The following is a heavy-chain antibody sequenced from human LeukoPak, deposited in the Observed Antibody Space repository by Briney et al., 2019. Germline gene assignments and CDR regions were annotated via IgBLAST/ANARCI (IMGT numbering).Heavy chain of an antibody. D-gene: IGHD6-19*01. CDR2: IYYSGST. CDR3: ARHSGQWLVPGDAFDI. Sequence: SETLSLTCTVSGCSISSYYWSWIRQPPGKGLEWIGYIYYSGSTNYNPSLKSRVTISVDTSKNQFSLKLSSVTAADTAVYYCARHSGQWLVPGDAFDIWGQGTMVTVSS. CDR1: GCSISSYY. J-gene: IGHJ3*02. V-gene: IGHV4-59*08.